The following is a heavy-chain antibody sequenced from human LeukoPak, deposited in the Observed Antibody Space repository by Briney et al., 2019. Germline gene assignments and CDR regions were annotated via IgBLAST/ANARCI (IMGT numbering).Heavy chain of an antibody. CDR2: IYYSGST. J-gene: IGHJ3*02. CDR3: ARPRGDSDAFDI. Sequence: SETLSLTCTVSGGSISSYYWSWIRQPPGKGLEWIGYIYYSGSTNYNPSLKSRVTISVDTSKNQISLKLSSVTAADTAVYYCARPRGDSDAFDIWGQGTMVTVSS. D-gene: IGHD2-21*02. V-gene: IGHV4-59*08. CDR1: GGSISSYY.